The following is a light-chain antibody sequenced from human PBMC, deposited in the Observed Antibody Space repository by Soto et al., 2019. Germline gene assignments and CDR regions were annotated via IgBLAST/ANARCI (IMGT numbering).Light chain of an antibody. J-gene: IGKJ1*01. CDR2: AAS. V-gene: IGKV1-6*01. Sequence: AIQLTQSRSSLSASVGDIVTITCRASQGMRNGLGWYQXKPGEAPNLLIYAASTLQSGVPSRSSGRGSGTDFALTISNLQPQDFANYYCQQATSLPRTFGQWNKV. CDR1: QGMRNG. CDR3: QQATSLPRT.